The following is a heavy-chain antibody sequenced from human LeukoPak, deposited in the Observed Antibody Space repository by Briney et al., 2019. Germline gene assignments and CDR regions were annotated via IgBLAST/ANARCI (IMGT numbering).Heavy chain of an antibody. J-gene: IGHJ4*02. CDR3: ARDHGSSSPDYYFDY. Sequence: SGGSLRLSCAASGFTFSSYSVNWVRQAPGKGLEWVSYISTGRSTIYYADSVKGRFTISRDNPKNSLYLQGSSLRAEDTAVYYCARDHGSSSPDYYFDYWGQGTLVTVSS. CDR1: GFTFSSYS. CDR2: ISTGRSTI. D-gene: IGHD6-6*01. V-gene: IGHV3-48*01.